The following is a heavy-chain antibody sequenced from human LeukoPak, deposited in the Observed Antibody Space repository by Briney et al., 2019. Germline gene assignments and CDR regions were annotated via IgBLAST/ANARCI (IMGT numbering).Heavy chain of an antibody. CDR3: ARRRDFIDY. V-gene: IGHV3-11*01. Sequence: PGWSLRLSCAASGFTLSDYYMSWIRQAPGKGLEWVSYSSSSGSTMYYADSVKGRFAISRDNAKNSLYLQMNSLRAEDTAVYYCARRRDFIDYWGQGTLVTVSS. J-gene: IGHJ4*02. D-gene: IGHD3/OR15-3a*01. CDR1: GFTLSDYY. CDR2: SSSSGSTM.